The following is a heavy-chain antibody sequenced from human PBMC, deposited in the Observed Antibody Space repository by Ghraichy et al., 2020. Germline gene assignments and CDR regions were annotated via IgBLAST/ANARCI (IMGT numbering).Heavy chain of an antibody. J-gene: IGHJ4*02. CDR3: TTDPWGSYWGDY. Sequence: GGSLRLSCAASGFTFSNAWMSWVRQAPGKGLEWVGRIKSKTDGGTTDYAAPVKGRFTISRDDSKNTLYLQMNSLKTEDTAVYYCTTDPWGSYWGDYWGQGTLVTVSS. D-gene: IGHD1-26*01. CDR1: GFTFSNAW. CDR2: IKSKTDGGTT. V-gene: IGHV3-15*01.